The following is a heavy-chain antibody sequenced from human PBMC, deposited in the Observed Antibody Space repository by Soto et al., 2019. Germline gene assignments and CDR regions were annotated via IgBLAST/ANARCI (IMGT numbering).Heavy chain of an antibody. Sequence: GGSLRLSCAASGFPFSIYGMHLVRQSPGKGLEWVAVIANDGSSKYYEDSVKGRFTISRDNSKSTLYLQMNSLRTEDTAVYHCAKGKIVGEPLDSWGQGTLVTVSS. CDR1: GFPFSIYG. J-gene: IGHJ4*02. V-gene: IGHV3-30*18. CDR3: AKGKIVGEPLDS. CDR2: IANDGSSK. D-gene: IGHD1-26*01.